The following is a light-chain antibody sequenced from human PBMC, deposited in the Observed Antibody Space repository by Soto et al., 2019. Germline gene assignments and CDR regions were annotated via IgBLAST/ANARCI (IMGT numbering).Light chain of an antibody. CDR1: ISNIGNNY. V-gene: IGLV1-51*01. Sequence: QSVLTQPPSVSAAPGQSVTISCSGSISNIGNNYVSWYQQLPGTAPKLLICDNNKRPSGTPDRFSGFKSGTAATLDITGLQTGDEADYYCGTWDTFLNAVVFGGGTKLTVL. CDR2: DNN. J-gene: IGLJ2*01. CDR3: GTWDTFLNAVV.